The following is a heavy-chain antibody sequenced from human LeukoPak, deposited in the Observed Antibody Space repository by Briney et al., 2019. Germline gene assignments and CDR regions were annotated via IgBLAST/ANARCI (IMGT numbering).Heavy chain of an antibody. CDR3: ARSGGSSSGSLGLWYSDI. V-gene: IGHV4-4*07. CDR1: GGSISSYF. CDR2: IYSSGSF. J-gene: IGHJ3*02. D-gene: IGHD6-19*01. Sequence: PSETLSLTCTVSGGSISSYFWTWIRQPAGRGLEWIGHIYSSGSFKYNPSLKSRVTMSIDTSKNQLSLKLNSVTAADTAVYYCARSGGSSSGSLGLWYSDIWGQGTMVTVSS.